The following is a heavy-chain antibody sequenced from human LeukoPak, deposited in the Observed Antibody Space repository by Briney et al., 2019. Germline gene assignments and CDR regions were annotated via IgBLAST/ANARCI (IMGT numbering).Heavy chain of an antibody. CDR3: ARAKAVAGYYYYGMDV. V-gene: IGHV3-66*01. D-gene: IGHD6-19*01. CDR2: IYSGGST. CDR1: GFTVSSNY. J-gene: IGHJ6*02. Sequence: GSLRLSCAASGFTVSSNYMSWVRQAPGKGLEWVSVIYSGGSTYYADSVKGRFTISRDNSKNTLYLQMNSLRAEDTAVYYCARAKAVAGYYYYGMDVWGQGTTVTVSS.